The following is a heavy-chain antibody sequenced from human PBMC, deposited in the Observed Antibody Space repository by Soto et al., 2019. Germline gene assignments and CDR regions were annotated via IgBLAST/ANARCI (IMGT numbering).Heavy chain of an antibody. CDR2: IYYSGST. CDR1: GGSVSSGSYY. Sequence: QVQLQESGPGLVKPSETLSLTCTVSGGSVSSGSYYWSWIRQPPGKGLEWIGYIYYSGSTNYNPSLKSRVTISVDTSKNQFSLKLSSVTAADTAVYYCARDRAPSYYYYGMDVWGKGTTVTVSS. D-gene: IGHD3-10*01. CDR3: ARDRAPSYYYYGMDV. J-gene: IGHJ6*04. V-gene: IGHV4-61*01.